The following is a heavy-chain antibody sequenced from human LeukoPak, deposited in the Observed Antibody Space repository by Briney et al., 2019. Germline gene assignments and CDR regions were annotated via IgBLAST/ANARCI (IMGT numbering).Heavy chain of an antibody. V-gene: IGHV4-34*01. J-gene: IGHJ4*02. D-gene: IGHD3-22*01. CDR1: GGSISSYY. Sequence: SETLSLTCTVSGGSISSYYWSWIRQPPGKGQEWIGEINHSGSTNYNPSLKSRVTISVDTSKNQFSLKLSSVTAADTAVYYCARGKRGKGLKTYYYDSSGYWPIDYWGQGTLVTVSS. CDR2: INHSGST. CDR3: ARGKRGKGLKTYYYDSSGYWPIDY.